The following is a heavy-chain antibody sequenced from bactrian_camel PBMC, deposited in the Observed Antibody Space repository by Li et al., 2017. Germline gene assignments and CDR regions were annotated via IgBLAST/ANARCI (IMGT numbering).Heavy chain of an antibody. V-gene: IGHV3S53*01. Sequence: HVQLAESGGGSVQAGGSLRLSCGYTYNEGDMAWFRQAPGKEREGVAAIDSTGSANYADSVKGRFTISRDNAKNTVYLQMNSLKPEDTAVYYCATGPHYLVAGLDEYNYWGQGTQVTVS. CDR2: IDSTGSA. D-gene: IGHD6*01. CDR3: ATGPHYLVAGLDEYNY. J-gene: IGHJ4*01. CDR1: YTYNEGD.